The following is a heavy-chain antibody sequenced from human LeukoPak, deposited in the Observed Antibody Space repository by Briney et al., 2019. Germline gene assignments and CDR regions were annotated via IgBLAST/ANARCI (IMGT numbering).Heavy chain of an antibody. Sequence: PSETLSLTCAVYGGSFSSYYWSWIRQPPGKGLEWIGEINHSGSTNYNPSLKSRVTISVDTSKNQFSLKLSSVTAADTAVYYCAARLGWFDPWGQGTLVTVSS. D-gene: IGHD5-12*01. CDR2: INHSGST. CDR3: AARLGWFDP. CDR1: GGSFSSYY. J-gene: IGHJ5*02. V-gene: IGHV4-34*01.